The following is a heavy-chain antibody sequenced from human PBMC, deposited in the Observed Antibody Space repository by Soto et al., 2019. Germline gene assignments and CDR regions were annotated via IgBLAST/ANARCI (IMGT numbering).Heavy chain of an antibody. Sequence: ASVKVSCKASGYTFTGYYMHWVRQAPGQGLEWMGWINPNSGGTNYAQKFQGRVTMTRDTSISTAYMELSRLRSDDTAVYYCARLVWFGEGDYYYYGMDVWGQGTTVTVSS. J-gene: IGHJ6*02. CDR3: ARLVWFGEGDYYYYGMDV. CDR2: INPNSGGT. CDR1: GYTFTGYY. V-gene: IGHV1-2*02. D-gene: IGHD3-10*01.